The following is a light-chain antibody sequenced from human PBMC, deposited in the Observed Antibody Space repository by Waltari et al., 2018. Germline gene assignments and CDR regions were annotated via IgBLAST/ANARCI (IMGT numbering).Light chain of an antibody. Sequence: DIQMTQSPSTLSASVGDRFTITCRASQSISNWLAWYQQKPGKAPKLLVYKASTLESGVTSRFSGSGSGTEFTLTISSLQPDEFATYYCQQYNSYSLLTFGGGTKVEIK. J-gene: IGKJ4*01. V-gene: IGKV1-5*03. CDR3: QQYNSYSLLT. CDR2: KAS. CDR1: QSISNW.